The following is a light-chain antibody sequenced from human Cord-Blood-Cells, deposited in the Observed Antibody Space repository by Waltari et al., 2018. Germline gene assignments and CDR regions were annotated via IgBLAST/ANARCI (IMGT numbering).Light chain of an antibody. Sequence: QSALTQPASVSGSPGQSITLSCTGTSSDVGGYNYVSWHQQHPGKAPKLMIYDVSKRPSGVSNRFSGSKSGNTASLTISGLQAEDEADYYCSSYTSSSTYVFGTGTKVTVL. V-gene: IGLV2-14*01. CDR3: SSYTSSSTYV. CDR2: DVS. CDR1: SSDVGGYNY. J-gene: IGLJ1*01.